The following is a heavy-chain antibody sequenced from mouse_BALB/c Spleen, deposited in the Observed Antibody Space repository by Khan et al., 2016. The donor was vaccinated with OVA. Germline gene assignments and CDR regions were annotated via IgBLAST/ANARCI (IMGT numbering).Heavy chain of an antibody. D-gene: IGHD2-4*01. J-gene: IGHJ2*01. CDR2: IYPGISDT. CDR1: GYSFTSYW. CDR3: TRSDDSYYFDY. V-gene: IGHV1-5*01. Sequence: VQLQQSGTVLARPGASVKMSCKASGYSFTSYWIHWVKQRPGQGLEWIGAIYPGISDTGYNQKFKGKAKLTAVTSASTAYMELSSLTNEDSAVYYCTRSDDSYYFDYWGQGTTLTVSS.